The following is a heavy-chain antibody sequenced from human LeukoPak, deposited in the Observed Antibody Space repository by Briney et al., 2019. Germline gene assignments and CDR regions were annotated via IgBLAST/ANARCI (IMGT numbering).Heavy chain of an antibody. J-gene: IGHJ6*02. Sequence: SGRSLRLSCAASGLTFGSSAMHWVCQASGKGLEWVGRIKSKADNYATAYAASVIGRFTISRDDSKNTAYLQMNSLKTEDTAVYYCTRHGEGYYYYGLDVWGRGTTVTVSS. CDR2: IKSKADNYAT. CDR1: GLTFGSSA. D-gene: IGHD3-10*01. V-gene: IGHV3-73*01. CDR3: TRHGEGYYYYGLDV.